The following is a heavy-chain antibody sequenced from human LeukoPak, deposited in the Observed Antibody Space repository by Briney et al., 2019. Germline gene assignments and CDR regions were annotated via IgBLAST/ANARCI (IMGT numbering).Heavy chain of an antibody. V-gene: IGHV3-23*01. CDR3: AKGLEMATNNYGMDV. D-gene: IGHD5-24*01. CDR1: GFTFSSYA. Sequence: SGGSLRLSCAASGFTFSSYAMSWVRQAPGKGLEWVSAISGSGGSTYYADSVKGRFTISRDNSKNTLYLQMNSLRAEDTAVYYCAKGLEMATNNYGMDVWGQGTTVTVSS. J-gene: IGHJ6*02. CDR2: ISGSGGST.